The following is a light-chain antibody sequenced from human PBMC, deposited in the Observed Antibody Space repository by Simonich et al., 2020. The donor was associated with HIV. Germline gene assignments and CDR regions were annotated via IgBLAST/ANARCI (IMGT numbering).Light chain of an antibody. V-gene: IGLV6-57*03. J-gene: IGLJ3*02. Sequence: NFMLTQPHSVSESPGKTVTISCTRSSGSIASNYVQGYQQRPGSAPTTMIYSDNQRPSGVPVRFSGSIDSSSNSASLTISGLKTEDEADYFCQSFVSTTWVFGGGTKLTVL. CDR1: SGSIASNY. CDR3: QSFVSTTWV. CDR2: SDN.